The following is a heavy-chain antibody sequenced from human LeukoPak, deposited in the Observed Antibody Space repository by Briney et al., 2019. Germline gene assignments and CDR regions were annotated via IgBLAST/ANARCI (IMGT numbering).Heavy chain of an antibody. J-gene: IGHJ5*02. CDR2: IYTSGST. CDR3: ARDYEDTAMDYHNWFDP. Sequence: SETLSLTCTVSSASISTYYWSWIRQPAGKGLEWIGRIYTSGSTNYNPSLKSRVTMSVDTSKNQFSLKLSSVTAADTAVYYCARDYEDTAMDYHNWFDPWGQGTLVTVSS. V-gene: IGHV4-4*07. CDR1: SASISTYY. D-gene: IGHD5-18*01.